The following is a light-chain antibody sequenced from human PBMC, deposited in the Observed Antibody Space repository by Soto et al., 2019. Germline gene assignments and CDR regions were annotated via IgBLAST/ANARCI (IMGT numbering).Light chain of an antibody. V-gene: IGKV3-15*01. CDR2: GAS. J-gene: IGKJ2*01. CDR1: QSVSSN. Sequence: EIVMTQSPATLSVSPGERATLSCRASQSVSSNLAWYQQKPGQAPSLLIYGASTRATGIPARFSGSGSGTEFTLTISSLQPEDFAVYYCQQYNNWPPFTFGQGTKVGIK. CDR3: QQYNNWPPFT.